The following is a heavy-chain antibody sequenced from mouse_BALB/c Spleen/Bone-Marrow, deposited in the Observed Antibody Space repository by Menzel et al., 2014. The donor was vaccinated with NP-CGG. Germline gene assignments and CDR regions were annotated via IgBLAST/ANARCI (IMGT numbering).Heavy chain of an antibody. V-gene: IGHV5-6*01. D-gene: IGHD1-1*01. CDR1: GFTFSSYG. CDR2: ISSGGSYT. Sequence: EVQVVESGGDLVKPGGSLKLSCAAPGFTFSSYGMSWVRQTPDKRLEWVATISSGGSYTYYPDSVKGRFTISRDNAKNTLYLQMSSLKSEDTAMYYCARPTTVVATGGSFDYWGQGTTPTVSS. CDR3: ARPTTVVATGGSFDY. J-gene: IGHJ2*01.